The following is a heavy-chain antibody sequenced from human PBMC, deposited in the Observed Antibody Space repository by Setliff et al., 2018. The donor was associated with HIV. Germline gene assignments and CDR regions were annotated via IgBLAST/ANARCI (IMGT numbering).Heavy chain of an antibody. CDR3: ARSPYGDYGLDY. V-gene: IGHV3-23*01. D-gene: IGHD4-17*01. CDR2: ISGSGGST. CDR1: GFTFSSYA. Sequence: PGGSLRLSCAASGFTFSSYAMSWVRQAPGKGLEWVSAISGSGGSTYYADSVKGRFTISRDNAKNSLYLQMNTLRAEDTAVYFCARSPYGDYGLDYWGQGTLVTVSS. J-gene: IGHJ4*02.